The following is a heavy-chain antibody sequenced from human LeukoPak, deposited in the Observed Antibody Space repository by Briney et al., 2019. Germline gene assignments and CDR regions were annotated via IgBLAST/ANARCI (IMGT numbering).Heavy chain of an antibody. CDR1: GFTFSNYA. CDR2: ISGGGGTT. J-gene: IGHJ4*02. Sequence: GGSLRLSCAASGFTFSNYAMSWVRQAPGKGLEWVPGISGGGGTTYYADSVKGRFTISRDNSKNTLYLQMHSLRAEDTAVYYCAKDRVFYFDSSGYSCDYWGQGSLVTVSS. CDR3: AKDRVFYFDSSGYSCDY. V-gene: IGHV3-23*01. D-gene: IGHD3-22*01.